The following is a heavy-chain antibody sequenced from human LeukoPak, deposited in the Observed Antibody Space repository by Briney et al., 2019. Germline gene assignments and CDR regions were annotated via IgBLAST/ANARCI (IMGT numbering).Heavy chain of an antibody. CDR3: AREINTMVRGVIISYFDY. CDR2: ISYDGNNK. Sequence: PGGSLRLSCAASGFSISTYALHWVRQAPGKGLEWVAGISYDGNNKYYADSVKGRFAISRANSKNMLYLQMNSLRIEDTAAYYCAREINTMVRGVIISYFDYWGQGTLVTVSS. V-gene: IGHV3-30*09. J-gene: IGHJ4*02. CDR1: GFSISTYA. D-gene: IGHD3-10*01.